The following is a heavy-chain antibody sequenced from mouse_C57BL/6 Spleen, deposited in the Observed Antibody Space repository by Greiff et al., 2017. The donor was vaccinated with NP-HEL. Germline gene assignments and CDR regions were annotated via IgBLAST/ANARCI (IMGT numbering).Heavy chain of an antibody. CDR3: ADIYYGNYWFAY. J-gene: IGHJ3*01. D-gene: IGHD2-1*01. CDR2: IYPRSGNT. Sequence: VKLQESGAELARPGASVKLSCKASGYTFTSYGISWVKQRTGQGLEWIGEIYPRSGNTYYNEKFKGKATLTADKSSSTAYMELRSLTSEDSAVYFCADIYYGNYWFAYWGQGTLVTVSA. V-gene: IGHV1-81*01. CDR1: GYTFTSYG.